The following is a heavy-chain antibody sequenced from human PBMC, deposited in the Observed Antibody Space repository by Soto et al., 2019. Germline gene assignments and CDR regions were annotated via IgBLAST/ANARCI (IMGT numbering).Heavy chain of an antibody. V-gene: IGHV4-34*01. CDR1: GGSFSGYY. J-gene: IGHJ4*02. Sequence: SETLSLTCAVYGGSFSGYYWSWIRQPPRKGLEWIGEINHSGSTNYNPSLKSRVTISVDTSKNQFSLKLSSVTAADTAVYYCARGRGWFGELRLDYWGQGTLVTVSS. CDR3: ARGRGWFGELRLDY. CDR2: INHSGST. D-gene: IGHD3-10*01.